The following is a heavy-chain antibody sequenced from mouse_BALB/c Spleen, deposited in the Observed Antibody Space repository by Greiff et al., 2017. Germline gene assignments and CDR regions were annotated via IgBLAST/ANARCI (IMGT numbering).Heavy chain of an antibody. V-gene: IGHV3-6*02. CDR3: ARGEALYYDYDRGFDY. CDR1: GYSITSGYY. J-gene: IGHJ2*01. Sequence: VQLKESGPGLVKPSQSLSLTCSVTGYSITSGYYWNWIRQFPGNKLEWMGYISYDGSNNYNPSLKNRISITRDTSKNQFFLKLNSVTTEDTATYYCARGEALYYDYDRGFDYWGQGTTLTVSS. D-gene: IGHD2-4*01. CDR2: ISYDGSN.